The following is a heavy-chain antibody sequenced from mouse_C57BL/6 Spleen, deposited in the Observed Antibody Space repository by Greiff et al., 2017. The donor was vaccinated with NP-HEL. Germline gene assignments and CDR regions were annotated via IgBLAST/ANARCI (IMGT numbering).Heavy chain of an antibody. V-gene: IGHV1-72*01. Sequence: QVQLQQPGAELVKPGASVKLSCKASGYTFTSYWMHWVKQRPGRGLEWIGRIDPNSGGTKYNEKFKSKAKLTVDKPSSTAYMKLSSLTSGDSAVYYCARWGDEITTVVAPYAMDYWGQGTSVTVSS. CDR2: IDPNSGGT. D-gene: IGHD1-1*01. J-gene: IGHJ4*01. CDR1: GYTFTSYW. CDR3: ARWGDEITTVVAPYAMDY.